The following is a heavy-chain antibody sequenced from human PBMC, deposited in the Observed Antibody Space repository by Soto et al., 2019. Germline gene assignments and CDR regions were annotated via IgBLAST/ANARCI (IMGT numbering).Heavy chain of an antibody. Sequence: QVQLQESGPGLVKPSGTLSLTCAVSSASITNHNWWSWVRQPPGKGLEWIGEIFHSGSTNYNPSHEFRVTISEDKSKNQLTLDLSSMTAADTAVYYCARGSTLTGVRQYYYHYMDVWGKGTTVTVS. D-gene: IGHD3-3*01. CDR1: SASITNHNW. CDR2: IFHSGST. V-gene: IGHV4-4*02. CDR3: ARGSTLTGVRQYYYHYMDV. J-gene: IGHJ6*03.